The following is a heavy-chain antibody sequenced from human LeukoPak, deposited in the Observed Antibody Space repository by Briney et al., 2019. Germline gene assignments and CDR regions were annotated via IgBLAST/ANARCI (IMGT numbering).Heavy chain of an antibody. V-gene: IGHV4-59*01. CDR2: LYYSGST. J-gene: IGHJ6*03. CDR1: GASISTYY. Sequence: PSETLSLTCTVSGASISTYYWSWIRQPPGKGLEWVGYLYYSGSTNYNPSLKSRLTISVDTSKNQFSLKLRSVTAADTAVYYCARDERSAQGGYYYYYMDVWGKGTTVTISS. D-gene: IGHD2-15*01. CDR3: ARDERSAQGGYYYYYMDV.